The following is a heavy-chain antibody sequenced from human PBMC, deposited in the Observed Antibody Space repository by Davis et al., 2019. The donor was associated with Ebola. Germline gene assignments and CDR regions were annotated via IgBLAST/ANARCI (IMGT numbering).Heavy chain of an antibody. V-gene: IGHV3-30*04. CDR1: GFSFSTCA. CDR3: AKDTSNVWFDV. Sequence: GGSLRLSCAASGFSFSTCAMHWVRQAPGKGLEWVAVISYDGSERHYVDSVRGRLTISRDNSKNTLHLQMNSLRVEDTAIYYCAKDTSNVWFDVWGQGTMVTVAS. CDR2: ISYDGSER. J-gene: IGHJ3*01. D-gene: IGHD6-19*01.